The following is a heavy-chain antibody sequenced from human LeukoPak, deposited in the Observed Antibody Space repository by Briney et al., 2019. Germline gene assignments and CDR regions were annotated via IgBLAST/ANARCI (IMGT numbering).Heavy chain of an antibody. D-gene: IGHD3-22*01. CDR3: ARYYDSSGYYGRHDY. V-gene: IGHV3-23*01. Sequence: PGGSLRLSCAASGFTFSSYAMSWVRQAPGKGLEWVSAISGSGGSTYYADSVKGRFTISRDNSKNTRYLQMNSLRAEDTAIYYCARYYDSSGYYGRHDYWGQGTLVTVSS. J-gene: IGHJ4*02. CDR1: GFTFSSYA. CDR2: ISGSGGST.